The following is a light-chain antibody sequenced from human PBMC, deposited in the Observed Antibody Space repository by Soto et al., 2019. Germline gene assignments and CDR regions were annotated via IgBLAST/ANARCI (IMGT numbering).Light chain of an antibody. CDR1: SSDIGGYNY. CDR3: SSYAGSSSKI. J-gene: IGLJ2*01. Sequence: QSVLTQPPSASGSPGQTVTISCTGSSSDIGGYNYVSWYQQHPGKAPRVLIYEVNKRPSGVPERFSGSKSGNTASLTVSGLQAEDEADYFCSSYAGSSSKIFGGGTKLTVL. V-gene: IGLV2-8*01. CDR2: EVN.